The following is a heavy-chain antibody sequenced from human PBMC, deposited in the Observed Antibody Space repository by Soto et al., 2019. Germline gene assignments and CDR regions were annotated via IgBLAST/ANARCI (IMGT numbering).Heavy chain of an antibody. V-gene: IGHV5-51*01. D-gene: IGHD3-22*01. CDR1: GYSFTSYW. CDR2: IYPGDSDT. Sequence: GESLKISCKGSGYSFTSYWIGWVRQMPGKGLEWMGFIYPGDSDTRYSPSFQGQVTISADKSISTAYLQWSSLKASDTAMYYCASAGYYYDSSGYYSHWGQGTLVTVSS. J-gene: IGHJ4*02. CDR3: ASAGYYYDSSGYYSH.